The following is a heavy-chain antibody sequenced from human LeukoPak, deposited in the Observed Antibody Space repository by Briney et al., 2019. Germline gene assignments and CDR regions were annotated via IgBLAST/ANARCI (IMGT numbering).Heavy chain of an antibody. V-gene: IGHV4-34*01. CDR3: ARTSEVGADY. D-gene: IGHD1-26*01. J-gene: IGHJ4*02. Sequence: PSETLSLTCAVYGGSFSGYYWSWIRQPPGKGLEWIGSIYYSGSTYYNPSLKSRVTISVDTSKNQFSLKLSSVTAADTAVYYCARTSEVGADYWGQGTLVTVSS. CDR2: IYYSGST. CDR1: GGSFSGYY.